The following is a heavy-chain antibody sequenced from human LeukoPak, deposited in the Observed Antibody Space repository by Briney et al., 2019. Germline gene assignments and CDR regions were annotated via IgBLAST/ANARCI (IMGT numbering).Heavy chain of an antibody. CDR2: IYYTGST. D-gene: IGHD6-19*01. CDR3: ARDPMVDSSGWYDAFDI. J-gene: IGHJ3*02. CDR1: GGSISSFY. V-gene: IGHV4-59*01. Sequence: SETLSLTCTVSGGSISSFYWSWLRQPPGKGLEWIGYIYYTGSTNYNPSLKSRVTMSVDTSKNQFSLKLSSVSAADTAVYYCARDPMVDSSGWYDAFDIWDQGTMVTVSS.